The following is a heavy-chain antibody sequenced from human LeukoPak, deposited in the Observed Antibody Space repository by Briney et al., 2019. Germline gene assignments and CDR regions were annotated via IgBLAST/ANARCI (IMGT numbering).Heavy chain of an antibody. CDR3: ARASMDGYEYYFDY. D-gene: IGHD5-12*01. Sequence: ASVKVSCKASGYTFTSYDINWVRQAAGQGLEWMGWMNPNSGNTGYAQKFQGRVTITRNTSISTAYMELSSLRSEDTAVYYCARASMDGYEYYFDYWGQGTLVTVSS. CDR2: MNPNSGNT. J-gene: IGHJ4*02. V-gene: IGHV1-8*03. CDR1: GYTFTSYD.